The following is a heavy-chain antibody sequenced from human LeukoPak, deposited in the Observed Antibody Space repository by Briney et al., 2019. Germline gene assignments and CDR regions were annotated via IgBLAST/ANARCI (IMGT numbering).Heavy chain of an antibody. J-gene: IGHJ4*02. V-gene: IGHV4-39*07. CDR1: GGSISSSSYY. CDR3: ARRRGYFDY. D-gene: IGHD3-10*01. Sequence: KSSETLSLTCTVSGGSISSSSYYWGWIRQPPGKGLEWIGSIYHSGSTYYNPSLKSRVTISVDTSKNQFSLKLSSVTAADTAVYYCARRRGYFDYWGQGTLVTVSS. CDR2: IYHSGST.